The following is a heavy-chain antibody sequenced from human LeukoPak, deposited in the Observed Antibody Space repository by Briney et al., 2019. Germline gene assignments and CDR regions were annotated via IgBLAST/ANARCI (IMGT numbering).Heavy chain of an antibody. CDR1: GFTFSSFA. V-gene: IGHV3-23*01. D-gene: IGHD1-26*01. J-gene: IGHJ4*02. CDR2: ISGSGGSA. CDR3: AKGGIVGTTQPYFDY. Sequence: GGSLRLSCAASGFTFSSFAMSWVRQAPGKGLEWVSAISGSGGSAYYADSVKGRFTISRDNAKNTLYLQMNSLRAEDTAVYYCAKGGIVGTTQPYFDYWGQGTLVTVSS.